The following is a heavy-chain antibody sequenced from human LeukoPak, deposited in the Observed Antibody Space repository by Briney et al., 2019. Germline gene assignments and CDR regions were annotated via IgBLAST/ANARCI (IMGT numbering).Heavy chain of an antibody. V-gene: IGHV3-23*01. CDR2: ISASGGST. J-gene: IGHJ4*02. Sequence: QSGGSLRLSCAASGFTFSSYVMTWVRQAPGKGLEWVSSISASGGSTFHADSVKGRFTISRDNSKNTLYLQMNSLRVEDTALYYCAKHNGGRSFDYWGQGTLVTVSS. CDR1: GFTFSSYV. D-gene: IGHD2-8*01. CDR3: AKHNGGRSFDY.